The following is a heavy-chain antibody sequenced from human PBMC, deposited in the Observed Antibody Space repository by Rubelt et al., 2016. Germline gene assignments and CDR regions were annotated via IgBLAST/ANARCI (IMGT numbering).Heavy chain of an antibody. J-gene: IGHJ5*02. Sequence: QVQLVQSGAEVKKPGASVKVSCKASGYTFTSYGISWVRQAPGQGLEWMGWISAYNGNTNYAQKLQGEVTMTTGTSTSTASRELRSLRSADTAVYYCARDKEWLATRGFQNWFDPWGQGTLVTVSS. CDR1: GYTFTSYG. V-gene: IGHV1-18*01. CDR3: ARDKEWLATRGFQNWFDP. CDR2: ISAYNGNT. D-gene: IGHD6-19*01.